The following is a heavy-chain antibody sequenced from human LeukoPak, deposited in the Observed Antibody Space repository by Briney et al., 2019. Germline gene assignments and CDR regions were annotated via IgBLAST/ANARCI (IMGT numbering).Heavy chain of an antibody. J-gene: IGHJ5*02. D-gene: IGHD3-16*01. Sequence: ASVKVSCKASGYTFTSYYMHWVRQAPGQGLEWMGIINPSGGSTSYAQKFQGRVTMTRDTSTSTVYMELSSLRSEDTAVYYCARDWGSGYPNYNNYFDPWGQGTLVTVSS. V-gene: IGHV1-46*01. CDR2: INPSGGST. CDR1: GYTFTSYY. CDR3: ARDWGSGYPNYNNYFDP.